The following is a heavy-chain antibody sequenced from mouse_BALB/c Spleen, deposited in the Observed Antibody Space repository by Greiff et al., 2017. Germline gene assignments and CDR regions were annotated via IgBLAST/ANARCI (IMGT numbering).Heavy chain of an antibody. V-gene: IGHV1-69*01. CDR2: IDTSDSYT. CDR3: ARKVREYYYAMDY. CDR1: GYTFTDYW. Sequence: QVHVKQPGAELVMPGASVKMSCKASGYTFTDYWMHWVKQRPGQGLEWIGAIDTSDSYTSYNQKFKGKATLTVDESSSTAYMQLSSLTSEDSAVYYCARKVREYYYAMDYWGQGTSVTVSS. D-gene: IGHD2-14*01. J-gene: IGHJ4*01.